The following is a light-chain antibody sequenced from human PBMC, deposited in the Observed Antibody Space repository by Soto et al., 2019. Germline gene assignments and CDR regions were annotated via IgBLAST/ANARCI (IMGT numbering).Light chain of an antibody. Sequence: QSALTQPGSVSGSPVQSITISCTGTSSDVGGFNYFSWYQQHPGKAPKLMIYDVTNRPSGVSYRFSGSKSGNTASLTISGLQSEDEADSYCHSYTSISTYVFGTGTKLTV. CDR3: HSYTSISTYV. CDR2: DVT. V-gene: IGLV2-14*03. CDR1: SSDVGGFNY. J-gene: IGLJ1*01.